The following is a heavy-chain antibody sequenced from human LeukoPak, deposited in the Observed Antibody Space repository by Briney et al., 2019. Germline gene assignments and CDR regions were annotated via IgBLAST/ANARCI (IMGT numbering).Heavy chain of an antibody. D-gene: IGHD3-22*01. Sequence: GDPLKVSCKLSGYRLTIYWHLLMRLIPGERLEGVGINYADLCDTRYSPSFQGQVTISADKSISTAYLQWSSVKASETAMFYCPRSADSGGYYDYFDYRGQGTLVTVSS. CDR1: GYRLTIYW. CDR2: NYADLCDT. V-gene: IGHV5-51*01. J-gene: IGHJ4*02. CDR3: PRSADSGGYYDYFDY.